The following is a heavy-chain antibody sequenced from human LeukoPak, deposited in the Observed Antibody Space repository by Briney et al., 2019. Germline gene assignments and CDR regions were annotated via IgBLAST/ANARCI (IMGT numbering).Heavy chain of an antibody. CDR1: GFTFSSYS. D-gene: IGHD1-26*01. CDR3: ARDVSGSYDFSDY. CDR2: IKEDGSEK. J-gene: IGHJ4*02. Sequence: GGSLRLSCAASGFTFSSYSMNWVRQAPGKGLEWVANIKEDGSEKYYVDSVKGRFTISRDNAKNSLYLQMNSLRAEDTAVYYCARDVSGSYDFSDYWGQGTLVTVSS. V-gene: IGHV3-7*01.